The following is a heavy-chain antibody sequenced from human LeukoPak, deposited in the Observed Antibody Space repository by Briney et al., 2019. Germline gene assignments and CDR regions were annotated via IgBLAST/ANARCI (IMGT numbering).Heavy chain of an antibody. Sequence: SVKVSCKASGGTFSSYAISWVRQAPGQGLEWMGRIIPILGIANYAQKFQSRVTITADKSTSTAYMELSSLRSEDTAVYYCTSRDGYNTPIDYWGQGTLVTVSS. CDR1: GGTFSSYA. V-gene: IGHV1-69*04. J-gene: IGHJ4*02. CDR3: TSRDGYNTPIDY. D-gene: IGHD5-24*01. CDR2: IIPILGIA.